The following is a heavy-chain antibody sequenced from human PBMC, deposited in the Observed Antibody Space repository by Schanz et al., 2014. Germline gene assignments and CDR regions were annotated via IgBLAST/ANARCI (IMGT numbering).Heavy chain of an antibody. CDR3: ARDHSTESYYTAGPPIDY. D-gene: IGHD1-26*01. J-gene: IGHJ4*02. CDR1: GFTFSTHA. Sequence: EVQLAESGGGLIQPGGSLRLSCAASGFTFSTHAMSWVRQAPGKGLEWVSAISASGGTTYYADSVKGRFTISRDNSKNTLYLQMNSLRAEDTAVYYCARDHSTESYYTAGPPIDYWGQGTLLTVSS. CDR2: ISASGGTT. V-gene: IGHV3-23*04.